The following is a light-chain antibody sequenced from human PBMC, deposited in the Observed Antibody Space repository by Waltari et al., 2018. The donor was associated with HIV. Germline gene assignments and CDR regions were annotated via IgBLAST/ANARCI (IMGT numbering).Light chain of an antibody. Sequence: QSVLTQPPSASGTPGQRVTISCSGSSSNIGSNYVYWYQQLPGTAPKLLIYRNNQLPSGVPDRFSGSKSGTSASLAISGLRSEDEADYYCAAWDDSLSGPRVFGGGTKVTVL. CDR2: RNN. CDR3: AAWDDSLSGPRV. J-gene: IGLJ2*01. V-gene: IGLV1-47*01. CDR1: SSNIGSNY.